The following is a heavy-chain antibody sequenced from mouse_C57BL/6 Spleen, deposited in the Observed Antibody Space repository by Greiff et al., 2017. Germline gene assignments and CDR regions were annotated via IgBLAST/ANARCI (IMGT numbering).Heavy chain of an antibody. Sequence: EVKLVESGGGLVKPGGSLKLSCAASGFTFIDYGMHWVRQAPEKGLEWVAYISSGSSTIYYADTVKGRFTISRDNAKNTLFLQMTSLRSEDTAMYYCARYGPYWYFDVWGTGTTVTVSS. V-gene: IGHV5-17*01. CDR2: ISSGSSTI. CDR3: ARYGPYWYFDV. J-gene: IGHJ1*03. D-gene: IGHD1-1*02. CDR1: GFTFIDYG.